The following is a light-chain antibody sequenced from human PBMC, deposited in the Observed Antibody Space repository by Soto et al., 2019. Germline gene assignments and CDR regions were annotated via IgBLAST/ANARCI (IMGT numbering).Light chain of an antibody. Sequence: QSALTQPASVSGSPGQSITISCXGTXSDVGGYDFVSWYQQRPGEAPXXVXXXVTNRPSGVSNRFSGSKSGNTASLTISGLQAEDEADYYCTSYTRGDIGIFXGGTQLTVL. CDR2: XVT. CDR3: TSYTRGDIGI. J-gene: IGLJ7*01. V-gene: IGLV2-14*01. CDR1: XSDVGGYDF.